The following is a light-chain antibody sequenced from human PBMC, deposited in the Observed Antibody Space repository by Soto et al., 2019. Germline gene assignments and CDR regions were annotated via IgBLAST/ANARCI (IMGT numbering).Light chain of an antibody. CDR1: QSVNSN. J-gene: IGKJ1*01. CDR3: QEYNTWPWT. V-gene: IGKV3-15*01. CDR2: GAS. Sequence: ETVMTQSPATVSVSPGERATLSCRASQSVNSNLAWYQQKLGQAPRVLIYGASTRATGIPARFSGSGSGTEFTLTISSLQSEDFALYYCQEYNTWPWTLGQGTKVDIK.